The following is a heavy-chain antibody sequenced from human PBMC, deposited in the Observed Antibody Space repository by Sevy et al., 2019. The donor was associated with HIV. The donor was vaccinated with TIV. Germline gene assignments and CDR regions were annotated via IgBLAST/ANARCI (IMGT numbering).Heavy chain of an antibody. CDR2: ISYDGSNK. D-gene: IGHD3-3*01. CDR1: GFTFSSYA. J-gene: IGHJ6*02. CDR3: ARDRRGYYDFWSGHYGMDV. Sequence: GGSLRLSCAASGFTFSSYAMHWVRQAPGKGLEWVAVISYDGSNKYYADSVKGRFTISSDNSKNTLYLQMNSLRAEDTAVYYCARDRRGYYDFWSGHYGMDVWGQGTTVTVSS. V-gene: IGHV3-30-3*01.